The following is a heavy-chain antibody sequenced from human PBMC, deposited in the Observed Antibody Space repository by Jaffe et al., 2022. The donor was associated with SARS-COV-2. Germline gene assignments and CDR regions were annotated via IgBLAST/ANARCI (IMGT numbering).Heavy chain of an antibody. Sequence: QVQLVESGGGLVKPGGSLRLSCAASGFTFSDYYMSWIRQAPGKGLEWVSYISSSSSYTNYADSVKGRFTISRDNAKNSLYLQMNSLRAEDTAVYYCARWARFLEWLFSPPETYYFDYWGQGTLVTVSS. V-gene: IGHV3-11*06. CDR3: ARWARFLEWLFSPPETYYFDY. D-gene: IGHD3-3*01. J-gene: IGHJ4*02. CDR2: ISSSSSYT. CDR1: GFTFSDYY.